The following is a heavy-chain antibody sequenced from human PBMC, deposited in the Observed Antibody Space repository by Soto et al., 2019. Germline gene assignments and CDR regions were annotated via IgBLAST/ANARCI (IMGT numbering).Heavy chain of an antibody. Sequence: GGSLRLSCAASGFTFSDYYMSWIRQAPGKGLEWVAYISSTSSIIYDADSVKGRLTISRDNAKNSLFLQMNSLRAEDTAVYYCARDLGYYESSGYFDYWGQGTLVTVSS. CDR3: ARDLGYYESSGYFDY. CDR1: GFTFSDYY. J-gene: IGHJ4*02. D-gene: IGHD3-22*01. CDR2: ISSTSSII. V-gene: IGHV3-11*01.